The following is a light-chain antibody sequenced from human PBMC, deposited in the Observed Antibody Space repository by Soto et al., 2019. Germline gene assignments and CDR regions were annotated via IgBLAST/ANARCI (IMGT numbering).Light chain of an antibody. J-gene: IGKJ1*01. CDR1: EDIGTW. CDR3: QQYNNWPPET. CDR2: DTS. V-gene: IGKV3-15*01. Sequence: MTQSPSSLSASVGDRGAITCRASEDIGTWLAWYQQKPGQTPRLLIYDTSIRATGVPARFSGSRSGAEFTLTISSLQSEDFAVYYCQQYNNWPPETFGQGTKVDIK.